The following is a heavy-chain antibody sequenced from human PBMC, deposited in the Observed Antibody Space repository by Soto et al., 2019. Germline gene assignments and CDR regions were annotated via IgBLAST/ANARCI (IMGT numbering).Heavy chain of an antibody. J-gene: IGHJ4*02. D-gene: IGHD3-10*01. CDR3: ARDRYGSGSPPFDY. V-gene: IGHV4-31*03. CDR2: IYYSGST. Sequence: QVQLQESGPGLVKPSQTLSLTCTVSGGSISSGGYYWSWIRQHPGKVLECIGYIYYSGSTYYNPSRKSRVTRSINTSKNQFSLTLISVTAADTAVDYCARDRYGSGSPPFDYWVQGTLVTVSS. CDR1: GGSISSGGYY.